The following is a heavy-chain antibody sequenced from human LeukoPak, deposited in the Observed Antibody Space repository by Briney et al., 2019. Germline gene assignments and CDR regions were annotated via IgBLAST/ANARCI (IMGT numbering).Heavy chain of an antibody. V-gene: IGHV4-59*08. CDR2: IYYSGST. CDR1: GGSISSYY. Sequence: SETLSLTCTVSGGSISSYYWSWIRQPPGKGLEWIGYIYYSGSTNYNPSLKSRVTISVDTSKNQFSLKLSSVTAADTAVYYCARLANTHGAFDIWGQGTMVTVSS. J-gene: IGHJ3*02. CDR3: ARLANTHGAFDI. D-gene: IGHD2-15*01.